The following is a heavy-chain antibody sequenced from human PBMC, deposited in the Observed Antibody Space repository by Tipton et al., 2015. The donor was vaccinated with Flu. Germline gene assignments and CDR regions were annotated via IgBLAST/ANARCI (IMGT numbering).Heavy chain of an antibody. J-gene: IGHJ2*01. V-gene: IGHV4-4*07. CDR2: IYTSGST. Sequence: TLSLTCTVPGGSISSYYWSWIRQPAGKGLEWIGRIYTSGSTNYNPSLKSRVTMSVDTSKNQFSLKLSSVTAADTAVYYCARDFRVLTRYFDLWGRGTLVTVSS. CDR1: GGSISSYY. D-gene: IGHD3-10*01. CDR3: ARDFRVLTRYFDL.